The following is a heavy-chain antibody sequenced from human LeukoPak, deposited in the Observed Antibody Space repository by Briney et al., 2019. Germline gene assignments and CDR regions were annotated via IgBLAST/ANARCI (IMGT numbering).Heavy chain of an antibody. D-gene: IGHD2-2*01. CDR2: ISSSGSYI. CDR3: ARVLRSTSPTPYYYYYGMDV. Sequence: GGSLRLSCAASGFTFSSYSMNWVRQAPGKGLEWVSSISSSGSYIYYADSVKGRFTISRDNAKNSLYLQMNSLRAEDTAVYYCARVLRSTSPTPYYYYYGMDVWGQGTTVTVSS. V-gene: IGHV3-21*01. J-gene: IGHJ6*02. CDR1: GFTFSSYS.